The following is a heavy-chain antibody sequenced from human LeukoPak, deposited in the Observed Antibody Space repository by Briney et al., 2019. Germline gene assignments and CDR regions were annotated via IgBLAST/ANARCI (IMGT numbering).Heavy chain of an antibody. V-gene: IGHV3-30*18. J-gene: IGHJ4*02. Sequence: GGSLRLSCAASGFTVSSNYMSWVRQAPGKGLEWVAVISYDGSNKYYADSVKGRFTISRDNSKNTLYLQMNSLRAEDTAVYYCAKDRPQASGWLFDDWGQGTLVTVSS. CDR1: GFTVSSNY. D-gene: IGHD6-19*01. CDR3: AKDRPQASGWLFDD. CDR2: ISYDGSNK.